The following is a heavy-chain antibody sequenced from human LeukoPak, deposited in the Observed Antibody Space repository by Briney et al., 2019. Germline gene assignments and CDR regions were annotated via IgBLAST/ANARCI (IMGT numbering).Heavy chain of an antibody. D-gene: IGHD3-3*01. CDR1: GGTFSSYA. CDR2: ISPIFGTA. Sequence: SVKVSCKASGGTFSSYAISWVRQAPGQGLEWMGGISPIFGTANYAQKFQGRVTITADEFTSTAYMELSSLRSEDTAVYYCARDYDFWSGYYTSRDYYYYMDVWGKGTTVTVSS. J-gene: IGHJ6*03. CDR3: ARDYDFWSGYYTSRDYYYYMDV. V-gene: IGHV1-69*13.